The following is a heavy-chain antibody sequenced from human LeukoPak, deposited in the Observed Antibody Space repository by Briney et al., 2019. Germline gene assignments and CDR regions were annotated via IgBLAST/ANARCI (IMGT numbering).Heavy chain of an antibody. V-gene: IGHV3-23*01. CDR1: GFSLSSYA. D-gene: IGHD1-26*01. CDR3: AKASEVGRGYFDY. J-gene: IGHJ4*02. Sequence: PGGSLRLSCAVSGFSLSSYAMSWVRQAPGKGLEWVSVISGSGGSTNYAASVKGRFTMSRDNSQNTLYLQMNSLRVEDTAVYYCAKASEVGRGYFDYWGQGTLVTVSS. CDR2: ISGSGGST.